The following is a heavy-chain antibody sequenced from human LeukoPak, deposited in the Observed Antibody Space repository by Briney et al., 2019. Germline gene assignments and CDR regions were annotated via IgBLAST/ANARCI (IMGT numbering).Heavy chain of an antibody. CDR1: GGSFSGYY. Sequence: PSETLSLTCAVYGGSFSGYYWSWIRQPPGKGLEWIGEINHSGSTNYNPSLKSRVTISVDTSKNQFSLKLSSVTAADTAVCYCARVGYYDSSGTDYWGQGTLVTVSS. V-gene: IGHV4-34*01. CDR2: INHSGST. CDR3: ARVGYYDSSGTDY. J-gene: IGHJ4*02. D-gene: IGHD3-22*01.